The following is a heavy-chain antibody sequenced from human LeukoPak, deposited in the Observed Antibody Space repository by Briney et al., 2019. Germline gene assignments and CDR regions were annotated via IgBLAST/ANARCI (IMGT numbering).Heavy chain of an antibody. CDR2: ISSSSSYT. J-gene: IGHJ4*02. Sequence: GGSLRLSCAASGFTFSDYYMSWIRQAPGKGLEWVSYISSSSSYTNYADSVQGRFTISRDNSKSTLCLQMNSLRAEDTAVYYCAKQLGYCSDGSCYFPYWGQGTLVTVSS. CDR3: AKQLGYCSDGSCYFPY. CDR1: GFTFSDYY. D-gene: IGHD2-15*01. V-gene: IGHV3-11*03.